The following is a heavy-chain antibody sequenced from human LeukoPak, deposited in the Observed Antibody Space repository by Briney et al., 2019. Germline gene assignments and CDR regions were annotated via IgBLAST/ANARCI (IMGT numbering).Heavy chain of an antibody. CDR2: IGSSGTTI. J-gene: IGHJ4*02. CDR1: GFPFSIYE. CDR3: ALLAVASDFDY. V-gene: IGHV3-48*03. D-gene: IGHD6-19*01. Sequence: GGSLRLSCAVSGFPFSIYEMNWVRQAPGKGLEWVSSIGSSGTTIYYADSVKGRFSISRDNAKNSLYLQMNSLRVEDTAVYHCALLAVASDFDYWGQGALVTVSS.